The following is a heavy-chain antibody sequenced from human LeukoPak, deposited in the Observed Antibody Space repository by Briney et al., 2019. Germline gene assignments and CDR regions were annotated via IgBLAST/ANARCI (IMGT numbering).Heavy chain of an antibody. CDR1: GFTFSSYG. V-gene: IGHV3-23*01. CDR2: ISGSGGST. CDR3: AKDGRMVRGVKHSSPHDY. Sequence: PGGSLRLSCAASGFTFSSYGMSWVRQAPGKGLEWVSAISGSGGSTYYADSVKGRFTISRDNSKNTLYLQMNSLRAEDTAVYYCAKDGRMVRGVKHSSPHDYWGQGTLVTVSS. D-gene: IGHD3-10*01. J-gene: IGHJ4*02.